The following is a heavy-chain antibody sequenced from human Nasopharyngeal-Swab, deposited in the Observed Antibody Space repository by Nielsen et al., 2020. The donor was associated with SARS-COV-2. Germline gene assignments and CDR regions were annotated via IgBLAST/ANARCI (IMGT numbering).Heavy chain of an antibody. V-gene: IGHV5-10-1*01. D-gene: IGHD1-20*01. CDR3: ARRRYNWNLDSDYYGMDV. CDR2: IDPSDSYT. Sequence: VRQMPGKGLEWMGRIDPSDSYTNYSPSFQGHVTISADKSISTAYLQWSSLKASDTAMYYCARRRYNWNLDSDYYGMDVWGQGTTVT. J-gene: IGHJ6*02.